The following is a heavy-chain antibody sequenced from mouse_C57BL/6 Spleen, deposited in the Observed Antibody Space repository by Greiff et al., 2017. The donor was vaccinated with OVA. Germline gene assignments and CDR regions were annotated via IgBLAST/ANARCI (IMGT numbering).Heavy chain of an antibody. V-gene: IGHV1-42*01. CDR2: INPSTGGT. J-gene: IGHJ2*01. CDR1: GYSFTGYY. Sequence: EVKLMESGPELVKPGASVKISCKASGYSFTGYYMNWVKQSPEKSLEWIGEINPSTGGTTYNQKFKAKATLTVDKSSSTAYMQHKSLTSEDSAVYYYARGIYYYGSSPYYLDYWGQGTTLTVSS. CDR3: ARGIYYYGSSPYYLDY. D-gene: IGHD1-1*01.